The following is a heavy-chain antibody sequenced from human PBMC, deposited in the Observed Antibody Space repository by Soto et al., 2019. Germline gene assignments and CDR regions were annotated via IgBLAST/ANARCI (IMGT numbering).Heavy chain of an antibody. D-gene: IGHD2-21*01. Sequence: QVQLQESGPGLVKPSQTLSLTCTVSGASISSGGYYWSWIRQHPGKGLEWIGYIYSSGYTYYNPSLKSRVAISVDTSQNQFFMKLTSVNAADTAVYYCATYFNGGFDYWGQGTLVTVSS. J-gene: IGHJ4*02. V-gene: IGHV4-31*03. CDR2: IYSSGYT. CDR1: GASISSGGYY. CDR3: ATYFNGGFDY.